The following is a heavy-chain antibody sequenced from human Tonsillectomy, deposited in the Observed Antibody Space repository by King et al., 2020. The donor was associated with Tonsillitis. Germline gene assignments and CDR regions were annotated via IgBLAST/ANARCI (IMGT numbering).Heavy chain of an antibody. Sequence: VQLQQWGAGLLKPSETLSLTCAVYGGSFSGYYWSWIRQPPGKGLEWIGEINHSGSTNYNPSLKSRVTISVDTSKNQFSLKLSSVTAADTAVYYCARRERVVVVAAKKKKKEYLNAFDIWGQGTMVTVSS. D-gene: IGHD2-15*01. CDR2: INHSGST. V-gene: IGHV4-34*01. CDR1: GGSFSGYY. CDR3: ARRERVVVVAAKKKKKEYLNAFDI. J-gene: IGHJ3*02.